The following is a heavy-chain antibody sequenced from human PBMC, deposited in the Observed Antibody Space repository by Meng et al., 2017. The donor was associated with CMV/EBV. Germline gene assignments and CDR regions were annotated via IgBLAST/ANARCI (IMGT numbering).Heavy chain of an antibody. J-gene: IGHJ4*02. CDR3: ARVTAGSRTGSYYNGNY. D-gene: IGHD3-10*01. V-gene: IGHV3-23*01. CDR1: GFTFSSYA. Sequence: GGSLRLSCAASGFTFSSYAMSWVRQAPGKGLEWVSAISGSGGSTYYADSVKGRFTISRDNSKNTLYLQMNSLRAEDTAVYYCARVTAGSRTGSYYNGNYWGQGTLVTVSS. CDR2: ISGSGGST.